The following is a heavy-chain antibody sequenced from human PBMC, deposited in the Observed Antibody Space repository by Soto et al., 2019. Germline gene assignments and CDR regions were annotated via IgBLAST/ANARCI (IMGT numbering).Heavy chain of an antibody. CDR3: ARENNVLPGGYFDY. J-gene: IGHJ4*02. V-gene: IGHV4-30-2*01. Sequence: QLQLQESGSGLVKPSQTLSLTCAVSGGSISSGGYSWSWIRQPPGKGLEWIGYIYHSGSTYYNPSLKSRVTISEDRSKNQFSLQLRSVTAADTAVYYCARENNVLPGGYFDYWGQGTLVTVSS. CDR2: IYHSGST. D-gene: IGHD3-10*01. CDR1: GGSISSGGYS.